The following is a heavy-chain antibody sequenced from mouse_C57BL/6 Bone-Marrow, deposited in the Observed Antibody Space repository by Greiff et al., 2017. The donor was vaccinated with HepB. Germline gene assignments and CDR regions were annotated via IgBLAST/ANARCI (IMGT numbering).Heavy chain of an antibody. D-gene: IGHD1-1*01. V-gene: IGHV3-8*01. CDR2: ISYSGST. CDR3: ARYSYYYGSSSYFDY. J-gene: IGHJ2*01. Sequence: DVQLQESGPGLAKPSQTLSLTCSVTGYSITSDYWNWIRKFPGNKLEYMGYISYSGSTYYNPSPKSRISITRDTSKNQYYLQLNSVTTEDTATYYCARYSYYYGSSSYFDYWGQGTTLTVSS. CDR1: GYSITSDY.